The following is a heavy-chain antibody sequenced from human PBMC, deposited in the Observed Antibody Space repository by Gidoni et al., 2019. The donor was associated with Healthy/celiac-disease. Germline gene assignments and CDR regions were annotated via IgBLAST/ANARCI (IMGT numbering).Heavy chain of an antibody. D-gene: IGHD2-2*01. J-gene: IGHJ4*02. CDR1: GFTFSSYA. V-gene: IGHV3-23*01. Sequence: EVQLLESGGGLVQPGGSLRLSCAASGFTFSSYAMSWVRQAPGKGLEWVSAISGSGGSTYYADSVKGRFTISRDNSKNTLYLQMNSLRAEDTAVYYCAKGGVGCSSTSCRETRYYFDYWGQGTLVTVSS. CDR2: ISGSGGST. CDR3: AKGGVGCSSTSCRETRYYFDY.